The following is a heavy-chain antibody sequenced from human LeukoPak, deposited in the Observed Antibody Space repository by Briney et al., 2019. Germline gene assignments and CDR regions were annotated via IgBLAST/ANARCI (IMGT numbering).Heavy chain of an antibody. CDR3: ARVGPIVVVPAAKYYYYYYMDV. V-gene: IGHV4-59*10. J-gene: IGHJ6*03. CDR1: GGSFSGYY. D-gene: IGHD2-2*01. CDR2: IYTSGST. Sequence: PSETLSLTCAVYGGSFSGYYWSWIRQPPGKGLEWIGRIYTSGSTNYNPSLKSRVTITVDTSKNQFSLKLSSVTAADTAVYYCARVGPIVVVPAAKYYYYYYMDVWGKGTTVTVSS.